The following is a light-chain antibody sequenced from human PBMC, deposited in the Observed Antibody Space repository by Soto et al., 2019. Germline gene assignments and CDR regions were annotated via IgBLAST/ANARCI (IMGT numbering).Light chain of an antibody. CDR1: QSVSSSY. J-gene: IGKJ1*01. CDR2: GAS. CDR3: QQYVSFRAWT. V-gene: IGKV3-20*01. Sequence: EIVLTQSPGTLSLSPGERATLSCRASQSVSSSYLAWYQQKPGQAPRLLIYGASSRATGIPDRFSGSGSGTDFTLTISRLEPEDFAVYYCQQYVSFRAWTFGQGTKVEIK.